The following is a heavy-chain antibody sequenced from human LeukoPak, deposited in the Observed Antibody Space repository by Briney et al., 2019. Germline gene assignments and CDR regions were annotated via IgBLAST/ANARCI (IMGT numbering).Heavy chain of an antibody. CDR1: GFTFSSYW. CDR2: IKQDGSEK. J-gene: IGHJ4*02. V-gene: IGHV3-7*01. CDR3: ARLSSGWRLPSFDY. D-gene: IGHD6-19*01. Sequence: PGGSLRLSCAASGFTFSSYWMSWVRQAPGKGLEWVANIKQDGSEKYYVDSVKGRFTISRDNAKNSLYLQMNSLRAEDTAVYYCARLSSGWRLPSFDYWGQGTLVTVSS.